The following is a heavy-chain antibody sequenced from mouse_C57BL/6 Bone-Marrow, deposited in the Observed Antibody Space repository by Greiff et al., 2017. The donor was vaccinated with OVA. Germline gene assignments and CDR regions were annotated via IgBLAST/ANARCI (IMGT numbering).Heavy chain of an antibody. J-gene: IGHJ1*03. D-gene: IGHD1-1*01. CDR2: IYYSGTI. Sequence: EVQLQESGPGLVKPSQTVFLTCTVTGISITTGNYRWSWIRQFPGHKLEWIGYIYYSGTITYNPSLTSRTTITRDTPKNQFFLEMNSLTAEDTATYYCARESTTPGIHWYFDVWGTGTTVTVSS. CDR3: ARESTTPGIHWYFDV. CDR1: GISITTGNYR. V-gene: IGHV3-5*01.